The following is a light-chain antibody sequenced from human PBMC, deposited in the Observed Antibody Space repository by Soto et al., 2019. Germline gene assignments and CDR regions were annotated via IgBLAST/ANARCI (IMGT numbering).Light chain of an antibody. V-gene: IGLV1-44*01. J-gene: IGLJ3*02. Sequence: VVTQPPSASGTPGQRVTISCSGSSSNIGSNTVNWYQQLPGTAPKLLIYSNNQRPSGVPDRFSGSKSGTSASLAISGLQSEDEADYYCAAWDDSLNGWVFGGGTQLTVL. CDR1: SSNIGSNT. CDR2: SNN. CDR3: AAWDDSLNGWV.